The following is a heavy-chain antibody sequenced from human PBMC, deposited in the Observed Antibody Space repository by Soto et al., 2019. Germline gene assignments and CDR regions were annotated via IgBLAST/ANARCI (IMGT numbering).Heavy chain of an antibody. V-gene: IGHV3-33*01. CDR3: ARDTARAMVRIYYGMDV. D-gene: IGHD3-10*01. Sequence: QVQLVESGGGVVQPGRSLRLSCAASGFTFSSYGMHWVRQAPGKGLEWVAVIWYDGSNKYYADSVKGRFTISRDNSKNKLYLQMTSLRAEATAVYYCARDTARAMVRIYYGMDVWGHGTTGTVSS. J-gene: IGHJ6*02. CDR2: IWYDGSNK. CDR1: GFTFSSYG.